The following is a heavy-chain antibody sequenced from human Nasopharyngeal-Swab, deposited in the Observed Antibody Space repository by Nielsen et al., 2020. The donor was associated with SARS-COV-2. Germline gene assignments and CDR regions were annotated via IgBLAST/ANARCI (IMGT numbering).Heavy chain of an antibody. J-gene: IGHJ4*02. Sequence: GESLKISCSASGFTFNTYAMHWVRQAPGKGPEYVSFVSSNGGSTDYADSVKGRFTISRDNSKNTLYLQMSSLRAEDTAVYYCVKPGYSSGWYRRGFYFDYWGQGILVAVSS. D-gene: IGHD6-19*01. CDR2: VSSNGGST. V-gene: IGHV3-64D*08. CDR3: VKPGYSSGWYRRGFYFDY. CDR1: GFTFNTYA.